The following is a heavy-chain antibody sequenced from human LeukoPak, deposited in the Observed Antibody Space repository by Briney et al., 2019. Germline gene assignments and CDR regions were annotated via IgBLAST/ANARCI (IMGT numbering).Heavy chain of an antibody. D-gene: IGHD6-13*01. J-gene: IGHJ4*02. V-gene: IGHV3-23*01. CDR1: GFTFSSYA. CDR2: ISGSGGST. Sequence: GGSLRLSCAASGFTFSSYAMSWVRQAPGKGLEWVSAISGSGGSTYYADSVKGRFTISRDNAKNSLYLQMNSLRAEDTAVYYCAREGHSSSWYASDYWGQGTLVTVSS. CDR3: AREGHSSSWYASDY.